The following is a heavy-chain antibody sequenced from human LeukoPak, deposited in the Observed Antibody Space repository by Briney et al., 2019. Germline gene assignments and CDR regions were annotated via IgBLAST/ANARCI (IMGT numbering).Heavy chain of an antibody. CDR2: ISSSGSTI. CDR3: ARGVVVVAATPPYFDY. V-gene: IGHV3-11*01. Sequence: GGSLRLSCPASGFTFSDYYMSWIRQAAGKGLEWVSYISSSGSTIYYADSVKGRFTISRDNAKNSLYLQMNSLGADDTAVYYCARGVVVVAATPPYFDYWGQGTLVTASS. D-gene: IGHD2-15*01. CDR1: GFTFSDYY. J-gene: IGHJ4*02.